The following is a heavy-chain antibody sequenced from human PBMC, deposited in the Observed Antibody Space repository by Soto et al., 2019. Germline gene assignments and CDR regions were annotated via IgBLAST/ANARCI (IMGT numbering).Heavy chain of an antibody. J-gene: IGHJ4*02. CDR1: GFNFGVFG. CDR3: ALTRRSSLLEVAGPGFEY. CDR2: LSYEGSEE. Sequence: GGSLRLSCAASGFNFGVFGVHWVRQAPGKGLEWLSVLSYEGSEEYYADSVRGRFTISRDNSKNTLFLQMDSLRVDDTGVYYCALTRRSSLLEVAGPGFEYWGQGTLVTVSS. D-gene: IGHD6-19*01. V-gene: IGHV3-30*03.